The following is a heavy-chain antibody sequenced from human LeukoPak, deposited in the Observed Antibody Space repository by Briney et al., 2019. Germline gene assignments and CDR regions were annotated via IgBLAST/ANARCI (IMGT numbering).Heavy chain of an antibody. V-gene: IGHV3-33*01. Sequence: GRSLRLTCAASGYTFISYGTHWVRQGPGKGLEWVTFIWYDGTDKNYADSVKGRFTISRDNSKNTLYLQMNSLRAEDTAVYYCARSGSTYYYGMDIWGQGTTVTVSS. J-gene: IGHJ6*02. CDR2: IWYDGTDK. D-gene: IGHD3-10*01. CDR3: ARSGSTYYYGMDI. CDR1: GYTFISYG.